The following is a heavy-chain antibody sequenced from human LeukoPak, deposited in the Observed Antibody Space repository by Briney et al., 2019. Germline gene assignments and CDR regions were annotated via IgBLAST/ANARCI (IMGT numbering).Heavy chain of an antibody. CDR1: GFTFSRYW. CDR3: ARVSCTNGVCYGFDF. V-gene: IGHV3-7*01. D-gene: IGHD2-8*01. CDR2: IKQDGSEK. Sequence: PGGSLRLSCAASGFTFSRYWISWVRQAPGKGLGWVANIKQDGSEKYYVDSVKGRFTISRDNAKNSLYLQMNSLRGEDTAVYYCARVSCTNGVCYGFDFWGQGTLVTVSS. J-gene: IGHJ4*02.